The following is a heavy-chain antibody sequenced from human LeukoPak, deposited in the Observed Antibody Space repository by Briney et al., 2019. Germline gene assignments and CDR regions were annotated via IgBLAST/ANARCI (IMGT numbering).Heavy chain of an antibody. J-gene: IGHJ4*02. V-gene: IGHV3-9*01. D-gene: IGHD3-22*01. Sequence: GGSLRLSCAASGFTFDDYAMHWVRQAPGKGLEWVSGISWNSGSIGYADSVKGRFTISRDNAKNSLYLQMNSLRAEDTAVYYCARDPRYDRSIDYWGQGTLVTVSS. CDR3: ARDPRYDRSIDY. CDR1: GFTFDDYA. CDR2: ISWNSGSI.